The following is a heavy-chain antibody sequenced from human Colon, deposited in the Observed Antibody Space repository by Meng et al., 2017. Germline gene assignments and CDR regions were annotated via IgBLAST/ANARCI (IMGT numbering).Heavy chain of an antibody. V-gene: IGHV1-46*01. D-gene: IGHD5-24*01. CDR1: GYTFTSYY. Sequence: ASVKVACKASGYTFTSYYIHWVRQAPGQGLEWLGIINPDGGKTPYAQNFQGRVTLTTGTPSSTEYMELSSLRSSDTAVYYCARRGGYKSIDFWGQGTLVTVSS. J-gene: IGHJ4*02. CDR3: ARRGGYKSIDF. CDR2: INPDGGKT.